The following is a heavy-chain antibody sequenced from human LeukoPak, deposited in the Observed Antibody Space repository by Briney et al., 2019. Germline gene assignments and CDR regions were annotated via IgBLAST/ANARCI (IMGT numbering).Heavy chain of an antibody. J-gene: IGHJ4*02. V-gene: IGHV3-7*03. D-gene: IGHD6-13*01. CDR2: IKQDGSEK. CDR1: GFTFSSYW. Sequence: GGSLRLSCAASGFTFSSYWMSWVRQAPGKGLEWVANIKQDGSEKYYVDSVKGRFTISRDNAKNSLYLQMNSLRAEDTAVYYCARERYSSSWYWATYYFDYWGQGTLVTVSS. CDR3: ARERYSSSWYWATYYFDY.